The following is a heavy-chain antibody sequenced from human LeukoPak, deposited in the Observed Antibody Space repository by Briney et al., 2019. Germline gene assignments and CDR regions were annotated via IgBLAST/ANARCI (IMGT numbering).Heavy chain of an antibody. V-gene: IGHV1-18*01. J-gene: IGHJ5*02. Sequence: ASAKVSCKASGYTFTSYGISWVRQAPGQGLEWMGWISAYNGNTNYAQKLQGRVTMTTDTSTSTTYMELRSLRSDDTAVYYCARDRSGYDFGWFDPWGQGTLVTVSS. D-gene: IGHD5-12*01. CDR1: GYTFTSYG. CDR3: ARDRSGYDFGWFDP. CDR2: ISAYNGNT.